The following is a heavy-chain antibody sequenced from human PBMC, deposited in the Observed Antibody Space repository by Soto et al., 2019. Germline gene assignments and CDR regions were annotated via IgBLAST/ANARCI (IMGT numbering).Heavy chain of an antibody. D-gene: IGHD6-13*01. Sequence: QVQLVQSGAEVKKPGASVNVSCKASGYTYTSYDINWVRQATGQGLEWMGWMNPNSGNTGYAQKFQGRGTMTSNTSISTAYMELSSLRSEDTAVYYCARGRSGIHLPIAEAWYDYWGQGTLVTVSS. V-gene: IGHV1-8*01. CDR3: ARGRSGIHLPIAEAWYDY. J-gene: IGHJ4*02. CDR1: GYTYTSYD. CDR2: MNPNSGNT.